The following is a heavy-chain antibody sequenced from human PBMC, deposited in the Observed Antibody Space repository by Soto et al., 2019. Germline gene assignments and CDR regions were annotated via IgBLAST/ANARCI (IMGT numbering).Heavy chain of an antibody. J-gene: IGHJ4*02. V-gene: IGHV4-39*01. Sequence: SETLSLTCTVSGGSISSSSYSWRWIRQPPGKGLELIVSIYHSVSTYYNPSLKSRVTISVDTSKNKFSLKLSSVTAADTAVYYCARHLLSVTYYWGQGTLVTVS. CDR3: ARHLLSVTYY. CDR2: IYHSVST. CDR1: GGSISSSSYS. D-gene: IGHD4-17*01.